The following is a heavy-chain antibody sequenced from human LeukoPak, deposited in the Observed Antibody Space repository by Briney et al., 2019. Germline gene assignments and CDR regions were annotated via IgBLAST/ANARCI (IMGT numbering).Heavy chain of an antibody. Sequence: PGGSLRLSCAASGFTFSSYTMHWIRQAPGKGLEWVSSISSSNSYIFYADSVKGRFTVSRDNAKDSLYLQMNSLRAEDTAVYYCARALTTLTYEGYWGQGTLVTVSS. V-gene: IGHV3-21*01. J-gene: IGHJ4*02. CDR1: GFTFSSYT. CDR2: ISSSNSYI. D-gene: IGHD1-1*01. CDR3: ARALTTLTYEGY.